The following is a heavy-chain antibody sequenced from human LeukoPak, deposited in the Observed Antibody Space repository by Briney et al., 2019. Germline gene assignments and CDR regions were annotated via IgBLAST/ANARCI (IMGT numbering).Heavy chain of an antibody. CDR1: GFTFSSYS. D-gene: IGHD4-17*01. V-gene: IGHV3-48*01. J-gene: IGHJ4*02. Sequence: GGSLRLSCAASGFTFSSYSMNWVRQASGKGLEWVSYISSSSSTIYYADSVKGRFTISRDNAKNSLYLQMNSLRAEDTAVYYCARFPYGDSFDYWGQGTLVTVSS. CDR2: ISSSSSTI. CDR3: ARFPYGDSFDY.